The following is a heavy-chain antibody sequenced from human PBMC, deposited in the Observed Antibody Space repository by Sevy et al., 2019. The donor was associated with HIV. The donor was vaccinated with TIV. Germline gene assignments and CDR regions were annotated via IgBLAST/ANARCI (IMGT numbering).Heavy chain of an antibody. CDR2: IYHSGST. CDR1: GYSISSGYY. Sequence: SETLSLTCAVSGYSISSGYYWGWIRQPPGKGLEWIGSIYHSGSTYYNPSLKSRVTISVDTSKNQFSLKLSSVTAADTAVYYCARDGPPHYLQFDPWGQGTLVTVSS. CDR3: ARDGPPHYLQFDP. J-gene: IGHJ5*02. D-gene: IGHD3-10*01. V-gene: IGHV4-38-2*02.